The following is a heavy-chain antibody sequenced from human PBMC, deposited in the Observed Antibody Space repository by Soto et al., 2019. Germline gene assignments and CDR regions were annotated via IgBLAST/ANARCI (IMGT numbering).Heavy chain of an antibody. CDR2: ISPYNGNT. CDR1: GYTFTTYG. J-gene: IGHJ6*02. CDR3: ARGAPSWAYGMDV. D-gene: IGHD1-26*01. Sequence: QVQLVQFGAEVKKPGASVKVSCEASGYTFTTYGISWVRQAPGQGLEWMGWISPYNGNTNYAQKFQGRVTMTTDTSTSTAYMDLGSLRSDDTAVYYCARGAPSWAYGMDVWGQGTTVTVSS. V-gene: IGHV1-18*01.